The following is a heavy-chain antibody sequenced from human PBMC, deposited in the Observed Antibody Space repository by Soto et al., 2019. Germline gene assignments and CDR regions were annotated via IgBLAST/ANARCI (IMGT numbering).Heavy chain of an antibody. D-gene: IGHD4-4*01. CDR1: GFTFSSYA. CDR3: AKDGKGGYSNRPSYGMDV. J-gene: IGHJ6*02. V-gene: IGHV3-23*01. Sequence: SGGSLRLSCAASGFTFSSYAMSWVRQAPGKGLEWVSAISGSGGSTYYADSVKGRFTISRDNSKNTLYLQMNSLRAEDTAVYYCAKDGKGGYSNRPSYGMDVWGQGTTVTVSS. CDR2: ISGSGGST.